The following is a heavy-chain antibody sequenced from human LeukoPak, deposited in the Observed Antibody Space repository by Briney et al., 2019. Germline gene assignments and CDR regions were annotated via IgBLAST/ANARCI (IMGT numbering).Heavy chain of an antibody. CDR2: IYHSGTT. Sequence: PSGTLSLTCAVSGDSFSSSNWWSWVRQPPGKGLEWIGEIYHSGTTNYNPSLKSRVTISVDKSKNQFSLKLSSVTAADTAVYYCARHDPWGSDSSGYYFDYWGQGTLVTVSS. V-gene: IGHV4-4*02. CDR3: ARHDPWGSDSSGYYFDY. D-gene: IGHD3-22*01. CDR1: GDSFSSSNW. J-gene: IGHJ4*02.